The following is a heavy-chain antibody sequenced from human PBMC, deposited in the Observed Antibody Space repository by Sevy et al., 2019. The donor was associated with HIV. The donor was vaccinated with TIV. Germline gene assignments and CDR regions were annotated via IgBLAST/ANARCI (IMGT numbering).Heavy chain of an antibody. V-gene: IGHV3-23*01. J-gene: IGHJ3*02. D-gene: IGHD1-26*01. CDR1: GFTFSSYA. Sequence: GGSLRLSCAASGFTFSSYAMSWVRQAPGKGLEWVSAISDSGGSTYYADSVKGRFTISRDNSKNTLYLQMNSLRAEDTAVYYCAKPPTNQGAFAIWGQGTMVTVSS. CDR2: ISDSGGST. CDR3: AKPPTNQGAFAI.